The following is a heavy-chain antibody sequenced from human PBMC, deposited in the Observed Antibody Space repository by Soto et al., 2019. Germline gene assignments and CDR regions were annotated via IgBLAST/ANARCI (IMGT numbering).Heavy chain of an antibody. CDR3: ARETLSYGSALDV. Sequence: GSLRPSCPPSGXRVADYKIGWVRQATEKGLEWVSVISCNGGNSYCADSVKCRFTISIYGTTECVSLQMNGLKREHTGLYFCARETLSYGSALDVWGQGTTATVSS. J-gene: IGHJ6*02. D-gene: IGHD3-16*01. V-gene: IGHV3-43*01. CDR1: GXRVADYK. CDR2: ISCNGGNS.